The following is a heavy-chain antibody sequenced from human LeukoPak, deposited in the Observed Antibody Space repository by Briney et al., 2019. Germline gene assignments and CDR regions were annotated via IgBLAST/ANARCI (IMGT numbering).Heavy chain of an antibody. Sequence: GGSLRLSCAASGFTVSSNYMSWVRQAPGKGLEWVSVIYSGGSTYYADSVKGRFTISRDNSKNTLYLQMNSLRAEDTAVYYCARDGSPMIAYYFDYWGQGTLVTVSS. J-gene: IGHJ4*02. CDR1: GFTVSSNY. V-gene: IGHV3-53*01. CDR3: ARDGSPMIAYYFDY. CDR2: IYSGGST. D-gene: IGHD3-22*01.